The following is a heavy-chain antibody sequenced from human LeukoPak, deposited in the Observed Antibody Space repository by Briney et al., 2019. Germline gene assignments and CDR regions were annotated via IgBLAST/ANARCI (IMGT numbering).Heavy chain of an antibody. CDR3: AREVASSVDWFDP. CDR2: IYYSGST. D-gene: IGHD6-19*01. CDR1: DGSISSHY. V-gene: IGHV4-59*11. Sequence: PSETLSLTCTVSDGSISSHYWSWIRQPPGKGLEWIGYIYYSGSTNYNPSLKSRVTISVDTSKNQFSLKLRSVTAADTAVYYCAREVASSVDWFDPWGQGTLVTVSS. J-gene: IGHJ5*02.